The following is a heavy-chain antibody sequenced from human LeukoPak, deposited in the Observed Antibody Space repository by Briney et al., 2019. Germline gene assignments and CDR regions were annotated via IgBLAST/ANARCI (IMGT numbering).Heavy chain of an antibody. CDR3: ARAIQMATTHAFDI. D-gene: IGHD5-24*01. Sequence: GGSLRLSCAASGFTFSSYAMSWVRQAPGKGLEWVSAISGSGGSTYYADSVKGRFTISRDNSKNTLYLQMNSPRAEDTAVYYCARAIQMATTHAFDIWGQGTMVTVSS. V-gene: IGHV3-23*01. CDR2: ISGSGGST. J-gene: IGHJ3*02. CDR1: GFTFSSYA.